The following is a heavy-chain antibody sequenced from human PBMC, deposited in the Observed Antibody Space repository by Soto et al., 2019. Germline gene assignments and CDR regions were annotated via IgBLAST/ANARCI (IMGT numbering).Heavy chain of an antibody. CDR1: GFTFISFF. D-gene: IGHD4-4*01. CDR3: ARASDDYSTPFDH. Sequence: QVQLVQSGAEVKKPGASVKVSCKASGFTFISFFMHWVRQAPGQGLQWMGIINPSGGSTTYALRFQGRVTMTRDTSTSTVFMEMSRRRYEDTVFYCAARASDDYSTPFDHWGQGTPVIVSS. V-gene: IGHV1-46*01. J-gene: IGHJ4*02. CDR2: INPSGGST.